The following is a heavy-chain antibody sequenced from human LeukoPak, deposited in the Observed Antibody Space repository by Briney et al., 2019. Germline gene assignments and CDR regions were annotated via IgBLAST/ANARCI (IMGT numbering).Heavy chain of an antibody. Sequence: ASVKVSCKASGYTFTSYYMHWVRQAPGQGLEWMGIINPSGGSTSYAQKFQGGVTMTRDTSTSTVYMELSSLRSEDTAVYYCAREFLDCSSTSCYEDYWGQGTLVTVSS. CDR2: INPSGGST. V-gene: IGHV1-46*01. CDR1: GYTFTSYY. CDR3: AREFLDCSSTSCYEDY. J-gene: IGHJ4*02. D-gene: IGHD2-2*01.